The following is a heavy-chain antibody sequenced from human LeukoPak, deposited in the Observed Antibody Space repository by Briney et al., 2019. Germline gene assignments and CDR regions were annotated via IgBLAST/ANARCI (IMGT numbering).Heavy chain of an antibody. Sequence: SETLSLTCTVSGGSISSSSFYWGWIRQPPGKGLECIGSIYYSGRTYYNPSLKSRVTISVDTSKNQFSLKLSSVTAADTAVYYCARGTYYDILTGYYTPVNWFDPWGQGTLVTVSS. CDR1: GGSISSSSFY. CDR3: ARGTYYDILTGYYTPVNWFDP. CDR2: IYYSGRT. D-gene: IGHD3-9*01. J-gene: IGHJ5*02. V-gene: IGHV4-39*01.